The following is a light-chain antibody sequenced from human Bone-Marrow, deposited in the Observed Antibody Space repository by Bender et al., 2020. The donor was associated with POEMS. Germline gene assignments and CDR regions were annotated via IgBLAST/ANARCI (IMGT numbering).Light chain of an antibody. CDR2: DDT. V-gene: IGLV6-57*02. Sequence: LMLTQPPSMSESPGKTVTISCTGSSGSIDINHVQWYQHRPGSAPTTLIYDDTQRPSGVPDRFSGSIDSSSNSASLTISGLKTEDEAYYYCQSYDTYNRGVFGGGTRLTVL. CDR3: QSYDTYNRGV. J-gene: IGLJ3*02. CDR1: SGSIDINH.